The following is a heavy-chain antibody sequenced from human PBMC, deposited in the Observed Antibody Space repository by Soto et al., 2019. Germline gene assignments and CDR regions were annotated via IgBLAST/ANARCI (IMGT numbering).Heavy chain of an antibody. V-gene: IGHV3-30-3*01. J-gene: IGHJ4*02. CDR1: GFTFSSYA. CDR2: VSYDGDNE. Sequence: HVQLVESGGGVVQPGRSLRLSCAASGFTFSSYALHWVRQAPGKGLEWVAVVSYDGDNEYYAESVRGRFTISRDDSKNTLSLQMNSLRVDDTALYYCARGGEGDYGVQGCDYWGQGTLVSVSS. D-gene: IGHD4-17*01. CDR3: ARGGEGDYGVQGCDY.